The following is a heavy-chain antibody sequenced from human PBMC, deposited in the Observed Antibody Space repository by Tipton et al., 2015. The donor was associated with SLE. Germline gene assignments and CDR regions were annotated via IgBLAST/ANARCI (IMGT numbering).Heavy chain of an antibody. CDR2: INHSGST. CDR3: AGKDYASFFYY. CDR1: GGSFRGYY. V-gene: IGHV4-34*01. D-gene: IGHD4-17*01. J-gene: IGHJ4*02. Sequence: TLSLTCAVYGGSFRGYYWSWIRQPPGKGLEWIGEINHSGSTNYNPSPKSRVTISVDTSKNQFSLELSSVTAAEPAGYYCAGKDYASFFYYWGQGTLVTVS.